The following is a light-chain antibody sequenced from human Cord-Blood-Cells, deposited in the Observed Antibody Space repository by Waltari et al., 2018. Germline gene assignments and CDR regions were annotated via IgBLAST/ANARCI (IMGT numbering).Light chain of an antibody. CDR2: EGS. CDR3: CSYAGSSTWV. Sequence: QSALTQPASVSGSPGQSITISCTGTRRDVGSYNLVSWYQQHPGKAHKLMIYEGSKRPSGVSNRFSGSKSGNTASLTISGLQAEDEADYYCCSYAGSSTWVFGGGTKLTVL. CDR1: RRDVGSYNL. V-gene: IGLV2-23*01. J-gene: IGLJ3*02.